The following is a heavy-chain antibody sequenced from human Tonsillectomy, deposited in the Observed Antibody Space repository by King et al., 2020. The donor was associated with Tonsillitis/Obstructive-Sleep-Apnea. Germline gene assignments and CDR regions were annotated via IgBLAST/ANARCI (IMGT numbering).Heavy chain of an antibody. CDR2: INYSGST. CDR3: ARLVKTAVDP. V-gene: IGHV4-59*08. Sequence: QLQESGPGLVKPSETLSLTCTVSGGSISSYYWSWIRQPPGKGLEWIGYINYSGSTNYNPSLKSRVTISVDTSKNQFSLKLSSVTAADTAVYYCARLVKTAVDPWGQGTLVTVSS. J-gene: IGHJ5*02. CDR1: GGSISSYY. D-gene: IGHD6-25*01.